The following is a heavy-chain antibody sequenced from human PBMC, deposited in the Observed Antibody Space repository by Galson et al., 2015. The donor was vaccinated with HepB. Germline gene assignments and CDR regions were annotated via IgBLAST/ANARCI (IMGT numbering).Heavy chain of an antibody. CDR1: GYTLTELS. V-gene: IGHV1-24*01. CDR3: ATNRPPHYYGSGTLDY. J-gene: IGHJ4*02. Sequence: SVKVSCKVSGYTLTELSMHWVRQAPGKGLEWMGGFDPEGGETICAQKFQGRVTMTEDTSTDTAYMELSSLRSEDTAVYYCATNRPPHYYGSGTLDYWGQGTLVTVSS. CDR2: FDPEGGET. D-gene: IGHD3-10*01.